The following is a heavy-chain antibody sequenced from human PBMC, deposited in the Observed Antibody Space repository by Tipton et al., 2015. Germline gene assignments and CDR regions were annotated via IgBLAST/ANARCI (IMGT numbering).Heavy chain of an antibody. J-gene: IGHJ4*02. CDR1: GGSIRSSSYY. CDR3: ARHRPYSSSGADYFDY. V-gene: IGHV4-39*01. CDR2: IYFSGNT. D-gene: IGHD6-6*01. Sequence: TLSLTCTVSGGSIRSSSYYWGWIRQPPGKGLEWIGSIYFSGNTYYNPSLKSRVTISVDTSKNQFSLKLSSVTAADTAVYYCARHRPYSSSGADYFDYWGQGTLVTVSS.